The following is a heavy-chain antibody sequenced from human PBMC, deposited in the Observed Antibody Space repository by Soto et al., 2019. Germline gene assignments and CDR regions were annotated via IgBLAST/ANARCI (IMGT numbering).Heavy chain of an antibody. CDR1: GGTISIGGYC. D-gene: IGHD6-19*01. CDR3: AREANAVPGPSDY. Sequence: SETLSLTCTVSGGTISIGGYCWSWIRQHPGKGLEWIGYIYYSGSTYYNPSLKSRVTISVDTSKNQFSLKLSSVTAADTAVYYCAREANAVPGPSDYWGQGTLVTVSS. J-gene: IGHJ4*02. V-gene: IGHV4-31*03. CDR2: IYYSGST.